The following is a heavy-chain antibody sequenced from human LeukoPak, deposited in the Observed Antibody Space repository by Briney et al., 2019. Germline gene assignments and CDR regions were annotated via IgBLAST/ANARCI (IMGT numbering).Heavy chain of an antibody. D-gene: IGHD3-10*01. J-gene: IGHJ5*02. V-gene: IGHV1-2*02. CDR1: GYTFTGYY. CDR2: INPNIVGT. CDR3: ARAPQETYYYGSGSYISWFDP. Sequence: ASVRVSCKASGYTFTGYYMHWVRQAPGQGLEGMGGINPNIVGTNYAQKFQSRVTLTRDTSISTAYMELSRLRSDDKAVYYCARAPQETYYYGSGSYISWFDPWGQGTLVTVSS.